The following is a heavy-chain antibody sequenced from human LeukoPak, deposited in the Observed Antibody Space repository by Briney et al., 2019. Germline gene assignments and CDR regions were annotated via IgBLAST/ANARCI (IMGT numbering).Heavy chain of an antibody. CDR3: AKDHYSSSWFFDY. CDR2: ISGSGGST. V-gene: IGHV3-23*01. Sequence: GGSLRLSCAASGFTFSSYAMSRVRQAPGKGLEWVSAISGSGGSTYYADSVKGRLTISRDNSKNTLYLQMNSLRAEDTAVYYCAKDHYSSSWFFDYWGQGTLVTVSS. CDR1: GFTFSSYA. J-gene: IGHJ4*02. D-gene: IGHD6-13*01.